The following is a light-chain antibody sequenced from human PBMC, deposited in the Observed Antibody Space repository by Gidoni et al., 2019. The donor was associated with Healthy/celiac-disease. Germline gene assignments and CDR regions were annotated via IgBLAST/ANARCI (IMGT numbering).Light chain of an antibody. CDR3: QKYNSVPPT. CDR2: AAS. CDR1: QGISNY. Sequence: DIQMTQSPSSLSASVGDRVTITCRARQGISNYLAWYQQKPGKVPKLLIYAASTLQSVVPSRFSGSGSGTDFTLTISSLQPEDVATYYCQKYNSVPPTFGQGTRLEIK. J-gene: IGKJ5*01. V-gene: IGKV1-27*01.